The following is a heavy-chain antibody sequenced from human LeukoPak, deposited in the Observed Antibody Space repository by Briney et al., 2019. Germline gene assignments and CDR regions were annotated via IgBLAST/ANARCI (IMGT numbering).Heavy chain of an antibody. CDR2: IWYDGSNK. V-gene: IGHV3-33*01. J-gene: IGHJ4*02. D-gene: IGHD6-13*01. CDR1: GFTFSSYG. CDR3: ARDRHSSSWYDFGY. Sequence: GGSLRLSCAASGFTFSSYGVHWVRQAPGEGLEGVAVIWYDGSNKYYADSVKGRFTISRDNSKNTLYLQMNSLRAEDTAVYYCARDRHSSSWYDFGYWGQGTLVTVSS.